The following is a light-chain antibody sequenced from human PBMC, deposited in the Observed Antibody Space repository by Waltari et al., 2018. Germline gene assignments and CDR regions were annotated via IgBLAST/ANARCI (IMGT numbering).Light chain of an antibody. CDR2: DVS. CDR1: QSVSSY. Sequence: EIVLTQSPATLSLSPGERATLSCRASQSVSSYLAWYQQKPGQAPRLLIYDVSNRATGIPARFSGSGSGTDFTLTISSLEPEDFAVYYCQQRSNWPCTFGPGTKVDIK. J-gene: IGKJ3*01. V-gene: IGKV3-11*01. CDR3: QQRSNWPCT.